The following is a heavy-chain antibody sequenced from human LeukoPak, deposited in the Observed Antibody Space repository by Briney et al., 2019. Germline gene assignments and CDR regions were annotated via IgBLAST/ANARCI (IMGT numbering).Heavy chain of an antibody. J-gene: IGHJ4*02. Sequence: GGSLRLSCAASGFTFDDAMHWVRQAPGKGLEWVSHIIWNSGTNGYADSVRGRFTISRDNAKNSLYLQMNSLRTEDTALYYCAKGSGYSFGYLDYWGQGTLVTVSS. V-gene: IGHV3-9*01. CDR3: AKGSGYSFGYLDY. D-gene: IGHD5-18*01. CDR2: IIWNSGTN. CDR1: GFTFDDA.